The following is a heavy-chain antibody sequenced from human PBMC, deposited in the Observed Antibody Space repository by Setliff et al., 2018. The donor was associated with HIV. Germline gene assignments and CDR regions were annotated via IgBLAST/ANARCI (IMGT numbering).Heavy chain of an antibody. V-gene: IGHV4-38-2*01. D-gene: IGHD5-12*01. Sequence: PSETLSLTCAVSGYSISSGHYWGWIRQPLGKGLEWIGSIYHSGTTYDNPSLKSRVTISVDTSKNQFSLKLSSVTAADTAVYYCARHGAYEAYYDYMDVWGKGTTVTVSS. CDR1: GYSISSGHY. CDR3: ARHGAYEAYYDYMDV. J-gene: IGHJ6*03. CDR2: IYHSGTT.